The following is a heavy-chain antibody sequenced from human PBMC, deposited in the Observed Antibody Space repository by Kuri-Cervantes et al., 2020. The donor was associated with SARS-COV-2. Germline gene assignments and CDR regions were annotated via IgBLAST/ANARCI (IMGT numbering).Heavy chain of an antibody. CDR2: IYYSGST. CDR1: GGSISSSSYY. CDR3: ARLLLGGDYGVY. Sequence: SETLSLTCTVSGGSISSSSYYWGWIRRPPGKGLEWIGSIYYSGSTYYNPSLKSRVTISVDTSKNQFSLKLSSVTAADTAVYYCARLLLGGDYGVYWGQGTLVTVSS. J-gene: IGHJ4*02. D-gene: IGHD4-17*01. V-gene: IGHV4-39*01.